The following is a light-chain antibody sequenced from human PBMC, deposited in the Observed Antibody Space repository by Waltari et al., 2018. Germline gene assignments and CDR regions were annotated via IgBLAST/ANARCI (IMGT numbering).Light chain of an antibody. CDR1: SIVFGGSNY. Sequence: QSALTQPRPVSESPGQSVPISFPGPSIVFGGSNYLSWYQHPPGKAPKLIIYDVTKRPSGVPDRFSASKSGNTASLTISGLRAEDEADYYCSAWDSNLREYVFGTGTKVTVL. V-gene: IGLV2-11*01. CDR3: SAWDSNLREYV. CDR2: DVT. J-gene: IGLJ1*01.